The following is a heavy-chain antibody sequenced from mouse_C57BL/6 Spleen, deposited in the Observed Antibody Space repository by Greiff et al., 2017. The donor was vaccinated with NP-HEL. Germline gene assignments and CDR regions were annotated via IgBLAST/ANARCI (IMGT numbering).Heavy chain of an antibody. D-gene: IGHD2-1*01. Sequence: EVKLMESGGGLVQPKGSLKLSCAASGFSFNTYAMNWVRQAPGKGLEWVARIRSKSNNYATYYADSVKDRFTISRDDSESMLYLQMNNLKTEDTAMYYCVRCYGNYGYYAMDYWGQGTSVTVSS. CDR2: IRSKSNNYAT. CDR1: GFSFNTYA. V-gene: IGHV10-1*01. J-gene: IGHJ4*01. CDR3: VRCYGNYGYYAMDY.